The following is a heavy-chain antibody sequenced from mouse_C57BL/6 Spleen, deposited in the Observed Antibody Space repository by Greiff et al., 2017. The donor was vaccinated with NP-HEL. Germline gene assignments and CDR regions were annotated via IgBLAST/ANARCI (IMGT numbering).Heavy chain of an antibody. Sequence: QVQLQQSGAELARPGASVKLSCKASGYTFTSYGISWVKQRTGQGLEWIGEIYPRSGNTYYNEKFKGKATLTADKSSSTAYMELRSLTSEDSAVYFCARLGTTTGEDFDVWGTGTTVTVSS. J-gene: IGHJ1*03. CDR3: ARLGTTTGEDFDV. D-gene: IGHD2-3*01. V-gene: IGHV1-81*01. CDR1: GYTFTSYG. CDR2: IYPRSGNT.